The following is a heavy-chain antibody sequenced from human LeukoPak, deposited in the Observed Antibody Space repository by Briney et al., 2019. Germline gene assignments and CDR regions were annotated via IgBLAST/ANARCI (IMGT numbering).Heavy chain of an antibody. V-gene: IGHV1-46*01. CDR3: ARVAEYCSSTSCPMDV. D-gene: IGHD2-2*01. Sequence: ASVKVSCKASGYTFTSYYMHWVRQAPGQGLEWMGIMNPSGGSTSYAQKFQGRVTMTRDTSTSTVYMELSSLRSEDTAVYYCARVAEYCSSTSCPMDVSGKGTTVTVSS. CDR1: GYTFTSYY. CDR2: MNPSGGST. J-gene: IGHJ6*03.